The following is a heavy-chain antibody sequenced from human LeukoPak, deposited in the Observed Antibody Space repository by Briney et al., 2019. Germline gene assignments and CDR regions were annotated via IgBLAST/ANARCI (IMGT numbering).Heavy chain of an antibody. D-gene: IGHD3-3*01. CDR1: GYTFTDYY. CDR2: IKPDSGGT. CDR3: ARAEWSGYLKDDF. J-gene: IGHJ4*02. V-gene: IGHV1-2*02. Sequence: ASVKVSCKTSGYTFTDYYMHWVRQAPGQGLEWMGWIKPDSGGTKYAQKFQGRVTMTRDTSISTAYMELSSLISDDTAVYYCARAEWSGYLKDDFLGQGTLVSDSS.